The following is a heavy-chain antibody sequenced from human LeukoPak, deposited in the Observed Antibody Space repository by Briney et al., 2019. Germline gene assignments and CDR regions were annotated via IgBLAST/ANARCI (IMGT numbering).Heavy chain of an antibody. CDR3: AKDKGRYLDYYFDY. CDR1: GFTFSSYG. CDR2: IWYDGSNK. D-gene: IGHD2-15*01. V-gene: IGHV3-33*06. J-gene: IGHJ4*02. Sequence: GGSLRLSCAVSGFTFSSYGMHWVRQAPGKGLEWVAVIWYDGSNKYYADSVKGRFTISRDNSKNTLYLQMNSLRAEDTAVYYCAKDKGRYLDYYFDYWGQGTLVTVSS.